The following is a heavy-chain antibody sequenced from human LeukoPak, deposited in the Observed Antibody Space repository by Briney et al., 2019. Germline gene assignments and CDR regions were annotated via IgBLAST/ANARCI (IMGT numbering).Heavy chain of an antibody. CDR1: GFTFSSYW. CDR2: TNSDGSST. Sequence: PGGSLRLSCAASGFTFSSYWMHWARQAPGKGLVWVSHTNSDGSSTSYADSVKGRFTISRDNAKNTLYLQMNSLRAEDTAVYYCARKGSSSGFDYWGQGTLVTVSS. V-gene: IGHV3-74*01. CDR3: ARKGSSSGFDY. D-gene: IGHD6-6*01. J-gene: IGHJ4*02.